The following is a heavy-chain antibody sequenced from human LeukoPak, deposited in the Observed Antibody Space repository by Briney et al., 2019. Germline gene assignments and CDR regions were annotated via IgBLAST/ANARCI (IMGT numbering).Heavy chain of an antibody. Sequence: SGKGSCKGSGGTFSSYAINRGRPAPGQGAGWVGGVIPIFGTANYAQKFQGRVTITTDESTSTAYMELSSLRSEDTAVYYCARSPVAGTTLVPDYWGQGTLVTVSS. V-gene: IGHV1-69*05. CDR2: VIPIFGTA. CDR3: ARSPVAGTTLVPDY. CDR1: GGTFSSYA. J-gene: IGHJ4*02. D-gene: IGHD1-7*01.